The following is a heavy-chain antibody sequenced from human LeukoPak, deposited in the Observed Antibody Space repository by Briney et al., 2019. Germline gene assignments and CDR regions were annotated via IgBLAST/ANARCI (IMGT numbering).Heavy chain of an antibody. J-gene: IGHJ4*02. D-gene: IGHD3-10*01. CDR1: GFTFNSYS. CDR3: ARGEVHYYGSGSDY. Sequence: PGGSLRLSCAASGFTFNSYSMNWVRQAPGKGLEWVSSISSSSSYIYYADSVKGRFTISRHNAKNSLYLQMNSLRAEDTAVYYCARGEVHYYGSGSDYWGQGTLVTVSS. V-gene: IGHV3-21*01. CDR2: ISSSSSYI.